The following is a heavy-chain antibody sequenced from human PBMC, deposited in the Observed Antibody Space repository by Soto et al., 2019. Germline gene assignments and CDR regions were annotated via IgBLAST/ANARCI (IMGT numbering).Heavy chain of an antibody. CDR2: INAGNGNT. V-gene: IGHV1-3*01. Sequence: ASVKLSCKASGYTFTSYAMHWVRKAPGQRLEWMGWINAGNGNTRYLGKFRGRVTITRDTSASTAYMELSSLRSEDTAVYYCARTLVGATPADYWGQGTLVTVSS. CDR3: ARTLVGATPADY. D-gene: IGHD1-26*01. J-gene: IGHJ4*02. CDR1: GYTFTSYA.